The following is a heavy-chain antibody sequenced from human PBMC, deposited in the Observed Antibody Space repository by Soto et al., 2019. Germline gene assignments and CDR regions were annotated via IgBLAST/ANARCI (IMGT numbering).Heavy chain of an antibody. V-gene: IGHV4-38-2*02. D-gene: IGHD3-22*01. J-gene: IGHJ5*02. CDR2: IYHSGKT. CDR1: GYSISSGYY. CDR3: ARDKRVTMIGGWFDP. Sequence: SETLSLTCVVSGYSISSGYYWAWVRQPPGKELEWIGSIYHSGKTYYKPSLRSRVTVSVDTSKNQFSMKLISVTAPDTAVYYCARDKRVTMIGGWFDPWGQGTMVTVYS.